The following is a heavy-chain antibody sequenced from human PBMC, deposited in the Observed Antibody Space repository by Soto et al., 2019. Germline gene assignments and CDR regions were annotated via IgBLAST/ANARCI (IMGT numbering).Heavy chain of an antibody. J-gene: IGHJ4*02. V-gene: IGHV3-74*01. D-gene: IGHD6-13*01. CDR1: GFTFNTHW. Sequence: GGSLRLSCTASGFTFNTHWMHWVRQAPGKGLVWVSRIYFDGITTNYADSVKSRITINPDTSKNQFSLQLNSVTPEDTAVYYCAREEHSSSWNNLGYWGQGTLVTVSS. CDR2: IYFDGITT. CDR3: AREEHSSSWNNLGY.